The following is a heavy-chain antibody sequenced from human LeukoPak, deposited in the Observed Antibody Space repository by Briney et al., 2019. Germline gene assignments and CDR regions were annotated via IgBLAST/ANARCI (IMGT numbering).Heavy chain of an antibody. Sequence: SETLSLTCTVSDGSISSYYWSWIRQPPGKGLEWIGYIYYSGSTNYNPSLKSRVTISVDTSKNQFSLKLSSATAADTAVYYCARVGSITGTTYFDYWGQGTLVTVSS. D-gene: IGHD1-7*01. V-gene: IGHV4-59*01. CDR2: IYYSGST. J-gene: IGHJ4*02. CDR3: ARVGSITGTTYFDY. CDR1: DGSISSYY.